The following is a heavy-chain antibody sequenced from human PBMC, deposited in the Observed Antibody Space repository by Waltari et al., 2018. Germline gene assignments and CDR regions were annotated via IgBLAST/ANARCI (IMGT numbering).Heavy chain of an antibody. CDR1: GYTFTGYY. J-gene: IGHJ4*02. V-gene: IGHV1-2*02. D-gene: IGHD2-2*01. CDR3: ATAPDAFQIIN. Sequence: QVQLVQSGAEVKKPGASVKVSCKTSGYTFTGYYMYWVRQAPGQGLEWRGWINPYSVGTAYAQKFQGRVTLTRDTSISTAYMELNRLISDDSAMYYCATAPDAFQIINWGQGTLVTVSS. CDR2: INPYSVGT.